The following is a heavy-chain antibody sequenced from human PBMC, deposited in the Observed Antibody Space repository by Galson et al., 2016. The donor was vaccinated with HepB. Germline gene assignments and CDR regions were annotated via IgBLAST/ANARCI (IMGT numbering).Heavy chain of an antibody. J-gene: IGHJ6*02. CDR3: ARVINMVRGILKQRDYYGMDV. Sequence: SLRLSCAASGFTFSTYGMRWVRQAPGKGLEWVSVISGSGGSTYYADSVKGRFTIPRDNSKNTLYLQMNSLRAEDTAVYYCARVINMVRGILKQRDYYGMDVWGQGTTVTVSS. V-gene: IGHV3-23*01. D-gene: IGHD3-10*01. CDR1: GFTFSTYG. CDR2: ISGSGGST.